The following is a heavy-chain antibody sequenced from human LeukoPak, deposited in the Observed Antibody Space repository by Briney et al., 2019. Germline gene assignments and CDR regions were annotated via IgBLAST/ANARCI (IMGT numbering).Heavy chain of an antibody. CDR3: ARKRQDIVLMVYAAEGDYFDY. CDR1: GYTFISYY. J-gene: IGHJ4*02. CDR2: INSSGGST. Sequence: ASVKVSCKASGYTFISYYIHWVRQAPGQGLEWMGIINSSGGSTTYAQKFQGRVTMTRDMSTSTVYMELSSLRSEDTAVYYCARKRQDIVLMVYAAEGDYFDYWGQGTLVTVSS. D-gene: IGHD2-8*01. V-gene: IGHV1-46*01.